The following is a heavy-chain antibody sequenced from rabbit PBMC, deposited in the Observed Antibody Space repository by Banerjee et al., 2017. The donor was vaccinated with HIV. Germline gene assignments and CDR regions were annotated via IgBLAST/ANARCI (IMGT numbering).Heavy chain of an antibody. CDR1: GFSFSSSYW. CDR2: IGTGSSGST. CDR3: ARGYSSSSGYYYFGL. J-gene: IGHJ4*01. D-gene: IGHD1-1*01. V-gene: IGHV1S45*01. Sequence: QEQLEESGGDLVKPEGSLTLTCTASGFSFSSSYWICWVRQAPGKGLEWIACIGTGSSGSTYYASWAKGRFTISKTSSTTVTLQMTSLTAADTATYFCARGYSSSSGYYYFGLWGQGTLVTVS.